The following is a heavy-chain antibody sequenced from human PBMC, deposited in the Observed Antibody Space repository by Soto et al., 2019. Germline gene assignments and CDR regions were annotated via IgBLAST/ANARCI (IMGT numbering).Heavy chain of an antibody. CDR3: ARGVGSSPPRY. CDR2: IYDSGSN. J-gene: IGHJ4*02. CDR1: GGSLSVYY. V-gene: IGHV4-59*01. D-gene: IGHD3-9*01. Sequence: XTLSLPCTISGGSLSVYYWSWIRQSPGQGLEWIGYIYDSGSNYYNPSLKTRVTISAEKSKNQISLKLTSPTAADTAVYFCARGVGSSPPRYWGRGTLGTVSS.